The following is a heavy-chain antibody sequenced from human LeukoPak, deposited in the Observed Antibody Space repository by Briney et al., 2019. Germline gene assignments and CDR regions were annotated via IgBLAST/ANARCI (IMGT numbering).Heavy chain of an antibody. CDR3: AKTYGQAMLGYFDY. V-gene: IGHV3-30*18. D-gene: IGHD3-10*02. CDR2: ISYDGSNK. J-gene: IGHJ4*02. CDR1: GFTFSSYG. Sequence: PGRSLRFSCAASGFTFSSYGMHWVRQAPGKGLEWVAVISYDGSNKYYADSVKGRFTISRDNSKNTLYLQMNSLRAEDTAVYYCAKTYGQAMLGYFDYWGQGTLVTVSS.